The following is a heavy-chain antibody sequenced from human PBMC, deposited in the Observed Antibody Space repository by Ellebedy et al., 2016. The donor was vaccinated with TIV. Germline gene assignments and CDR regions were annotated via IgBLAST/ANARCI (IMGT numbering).Heavy chain of an antibody. CDR2: ISGSGGST. CDR1: GFTFSSYA. CDR3: AKVGGSWFGESL. J-gene: IGHJ6*02. V-gene: IGHV3-23*01. Sequence: GESLKISCAASGFTFSSYAMSWVRQAPGKGLEWVSAISGSGGSTYYADSVKGRFTISRDNSKNTLYLQMNSLRAEDTAVYYCAKVGGSWFGESLWGQGTTVTVSS. D-gene: IGHD3-10*01.